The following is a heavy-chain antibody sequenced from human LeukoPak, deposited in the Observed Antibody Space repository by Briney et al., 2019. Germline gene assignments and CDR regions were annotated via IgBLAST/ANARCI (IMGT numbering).Heavy chain of an antibody. Sequence: SETLSLTCTVSGASVSSASYWSWSRQPPGKGVEWIAHIYNGVNTNYNPSLKSRVTISVDTSKNQFSLRLNSVTAADTAVYYCARSRAFNSGAFDPWGQGSLVTVSS. J-gene: IGHJ5*02. CDR3: ARSRAFNSGAFDP. CDR2: IYNGVNT. CDR1: GASVSSASY. V-gene: IGHV4-61*01. D-gene: IGHD1-26*01.